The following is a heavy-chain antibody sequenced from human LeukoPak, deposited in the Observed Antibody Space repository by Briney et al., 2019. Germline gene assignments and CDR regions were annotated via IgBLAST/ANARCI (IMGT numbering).Heavy chain of an antibody. CDR2: INHSGST. V-gene: IGHV4-34*01. D-gene: IGHD3-10*01. Sequence: GSLRLSCEASGFTFNNYWMSWVRQAPGKGLEWIGEINHSGSTNYNPSLKSRVTISVDTSKNQFSLKLSSVTAADTAVYYCARPRVSYYYGSGTKPGYYFDYWGQGTLVTVSS. J-gene: IGHJ4*02. CDR1: GFTFNNYW. CDR3: ARPRVSYYYGSGTKPGYYFDY.